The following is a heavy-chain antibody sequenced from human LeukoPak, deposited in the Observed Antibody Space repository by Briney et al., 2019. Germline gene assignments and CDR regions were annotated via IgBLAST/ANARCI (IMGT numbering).Heavy chain of an antibody. D-gene: IGHD5-24*01. V-gene: IGHV3-23*01. Sequence: GGSLRLSCAASGFAFRHYNMNWVRQAPGKGLEWVSGISPNGVITYYADSVKGRFSISRDNYKGTVYLQMNSLRPEDTAVYYCAKDDAWLQFGSWGRGTLVTVSS. CDR1: GFAFRHYN. CDR3: AKDDAWLQFGS. CDR2: ISPNGVIT. J-gene: IGHJ4*02.